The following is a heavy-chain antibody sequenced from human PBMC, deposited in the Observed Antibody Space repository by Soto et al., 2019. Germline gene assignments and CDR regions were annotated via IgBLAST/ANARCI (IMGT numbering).Heavy chain of an antibody. CDR3: ARKVSGSTGRPDLWYFDL. J-gene: IGHJ2*01. CDR1: GFTCSGYA. V-gene: IGHV3-23*01. CDR2: MTGGGDAT. Sequence: EVQLLDSGGGLVQPGGSLRLSCAASGFTCSGYALPWVCRAPGKGLEWVSAMTGGGDATLYAESVKGRFTISRDNSKNTLYLQMNTLRAEDTAVYYCARKVSGSTGRPDLWYFDLWGRGTLVTVSS. D-gene: IGHD3-10*01.